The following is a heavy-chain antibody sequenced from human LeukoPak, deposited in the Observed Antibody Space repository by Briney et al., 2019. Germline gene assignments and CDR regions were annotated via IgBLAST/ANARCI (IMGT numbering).Heavy chain of an antibody. Sequence: ASVKVSCKASGYTFTSYYMHWVRQAPGQGLEWMGIINPSGGSTSYAQKFQGRVTMTRDTSISTAYMELSRLRSDDTAVYYCARASVFKQLVFVGTSHKVFDYWGQGTLVTVSS. CDR3: ARASVFKQLVFVGTSHKVFDY. D-gene: IGHD6-6*01. J-gene: IGHJ4*02. V-gene: IGHV1-46*01. CDR2: INPSGGST. CDR1: GYTFTSYY.